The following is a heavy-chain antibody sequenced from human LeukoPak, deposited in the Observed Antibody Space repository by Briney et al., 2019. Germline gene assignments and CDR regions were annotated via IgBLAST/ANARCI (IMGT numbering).Heavy chain of an antibody. J-gene: IGHJ4*02. CDR2: IYYSGST. D-gene: IGHD2-15*01. CDR3: ARQASVVAAPY. CDR1: GGSISSSSYY. V-gene: IGHV4-39*01. Sequence: SETLSLACTVSGGSISSSSYYWGWIRQPPGKGLEWIGSIYYSGSTYYNPSLKSRVTISVDTSKNQFSLKLSSVTAADTAVYCCARQASVVAAPYWGQGTLVTVSS.